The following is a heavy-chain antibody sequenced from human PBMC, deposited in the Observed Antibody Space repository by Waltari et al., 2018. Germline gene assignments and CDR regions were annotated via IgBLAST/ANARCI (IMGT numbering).Heavy chain of an antibody. Sequence: EVQLVESGGGLVQPGGSLRLSCAASGFTFSRHHMNWVRQAPGKGLEWVSYISNTSGTIYYGDSVKGRFTISRDNAKNSLYLQMNSLRDEDTAVYYCARTLPDYTSGWYGALFDYLGQGTLVTVSS. V-gene: IGHV3-48*02. CDR1: GFTFSRHH. CDR2: ISNTSGTI. J-gene: IGHJ4*02. D-gene: IGHD6-19*01. CDR3: ARTLPDYTSGWYGALFDY.